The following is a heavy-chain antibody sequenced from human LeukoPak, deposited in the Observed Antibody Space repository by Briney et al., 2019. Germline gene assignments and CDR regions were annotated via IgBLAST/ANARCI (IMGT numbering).Heavy chain of an antibody. D-gene: IGHD3-16*02. CDR1: GFTFSTYA. CDR2: ISGGVLST. Sequence: GGSLRLSCAASGFTFSTYAMSWVRQAPGKGLEWVSTISGGVLSTYYADSVKGRFTISRDNSKNSLHLQMNSLRVEDMAVYYCAKDGLGGVITYFDYWGQGTLVTVSS. J-gene: IGHJ4*02. V-gene: IGHV3-23*01. CDR3: AKDGLGGVITYFDY.